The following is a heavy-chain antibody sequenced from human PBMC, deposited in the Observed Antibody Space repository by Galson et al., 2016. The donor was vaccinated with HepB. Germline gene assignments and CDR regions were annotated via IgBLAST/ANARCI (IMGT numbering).Heavy chain of an antibody. CDR2: ISYDGSNK. D-gene: IGHD2-2*02. J-gene: IGHJ4*02. Sequence: SLRLSCAASGLTFRSYAMNWVRQAPGKGLEWVAVISYDGSNKYYADSVKGRFTISRDNSKNTLYLQMNSLRAEDTAVYYCARDADIVKVPAAIRADYWGQGTLVTVSS. CDR3: ARDADIVKVPAAIRADY. V-gene: IGHV3-30*04. CDR1: GLTFRSYA.